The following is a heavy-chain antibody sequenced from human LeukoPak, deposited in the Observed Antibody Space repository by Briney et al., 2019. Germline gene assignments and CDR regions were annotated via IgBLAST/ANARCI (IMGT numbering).Heavy chain of an antibody. CDR3: AKAYMYYYGSGSYSYDY. J-gene: IGHJ4*02. V-gene: IGHV3-23*01. CDR2: ISGSGGST. Sequence: PGGSLRLSCAASGFTFSSYAMSWVRQAPGKGLEWVSAISGSGGSTYYADSVKGRFTISRDNSKNTLYLQMNSLRAEDTAVYYCAKAYMYYYGSGSYSYDYWGQGTLVTVSS. D-gene: IGHD3-10*01. CDR1: GFTFSSYA.